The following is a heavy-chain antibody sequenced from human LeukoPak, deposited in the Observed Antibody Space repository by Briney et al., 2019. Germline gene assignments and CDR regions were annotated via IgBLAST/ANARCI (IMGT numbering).Heavy chain of an antibody. CDR1: GGSISSYY. CDR3: ARLWFGAYYYMDV. Sequence: PSETLSLTCTVSGGSISSYYWSWIRQPPGKGLEWIGYIYTSGSTNYNPSLKSRVTISVDTSKNQFSLKLSSVTAADTAVYYCARLWFGAYYYMDVWGKGTTVTVSS. V-gene: IGHV4-4*09. CDR2: IYTSGST. D-gene: IGHD5-18*01. J-gene: IGHJ6*03.